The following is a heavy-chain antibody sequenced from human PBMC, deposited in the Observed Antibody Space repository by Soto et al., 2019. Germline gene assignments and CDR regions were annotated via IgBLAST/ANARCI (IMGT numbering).Heavy chain of an antibody. V-gene: IGHV3-21*01. CDR2: ISSSGSDI. CDR3: ATAISIFGPLEY. J-gene: IGHJ4*02. D-gene: IGHD3-3*01. Sequence: EVQLVETGGGLVKPGGSLRLSCAASGFTFSSYSMNWVRQAPGKGLEWVSSISSSGSDIYYADSVKGRFTISRDNAKNSLYLQMNSLRAEDTAVFYCATAISIFGPLEYCGQGTLVTVSS. CDR1: GFTFSSYS.